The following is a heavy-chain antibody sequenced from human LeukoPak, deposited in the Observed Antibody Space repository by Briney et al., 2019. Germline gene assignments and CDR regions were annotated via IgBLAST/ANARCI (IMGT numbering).Heavy chain of an antibody. Sequence: ASVKVSCKASGYTFTSYDINWVRQATGQGLEWMGWMNPNSGNTGYAQKFQGRVTMTRNTSISTAYMELSSLRSEDTAVYYCARTKAGVRGVNYYYMDVWGKGTTVTISS. CDR3: ARTKAGVRGVNYYYMDV. CDR2: MNPNSGNT. V-gene: IGHV1-8*01. D-gene: IGHD3-10*01. CDR1: GYTFTSYD. J-gene: IGHJ6*03.